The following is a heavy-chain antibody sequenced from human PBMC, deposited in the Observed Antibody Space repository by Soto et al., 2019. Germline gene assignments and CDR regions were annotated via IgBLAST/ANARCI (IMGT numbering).Heavy chain of an antibody. V-gene: IGHV3-21*02. D-gene: IGHD3-3*01. CDR3: VKSEGDY. Sequence: EVQLLESGGGLVKPGGSLRLSCAASGFNFGSYTINWVRQVPGKGLEWLSSISSTVSYIYYADSVKGRFTISRDNAKNSLSLQMNSLRVEDTAVYYCVKSEGDYWGQGILVTVSS. CDR2: ISSTVSYI. J-gene: IGHJ4*02. CDR1: GFNFGSYT.